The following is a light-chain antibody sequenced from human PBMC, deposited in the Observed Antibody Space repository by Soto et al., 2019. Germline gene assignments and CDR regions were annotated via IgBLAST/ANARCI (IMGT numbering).Light chain of an antibody. CDR1: QRVSNN. Sequence: IVMPKSRATLSVSLGQRAIFYCRASQRVSNNLAWFQATTVQTLRLLIHGASTRATDITARFSVSESGTEFTLTIRRTQSDELAVYDCKLYKDRTWTVGEGTKVDIK. CDR2: GAS. CDR3: KLYKDRTWT. J-gene: IGKJ1*01. V-gene: IGKV3-15*01.